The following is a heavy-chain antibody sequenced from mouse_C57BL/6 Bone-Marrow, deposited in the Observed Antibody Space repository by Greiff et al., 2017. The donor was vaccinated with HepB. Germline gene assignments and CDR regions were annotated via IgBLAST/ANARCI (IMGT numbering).Heavy chain of an antibody. J-gene: IGHJ3*01. Sequence: VQVVESGAELVRPGASVTLSCKASGYTFPDYEMHWVKQTPVHGLEWIGAIDPETGGTAYNQKFKGKAILTADKSSSTAYMELRSLTSEDSAVYYCTRSDDGYYRYWFAYWGQGTLVTVSA. CDR2: IDPETGGT. CDR3: TRSDDGYYRYWFAY. CDR1: GYTFPDYE. D-gene: IGHD2-3*01. V-gene: IGHV1-15*01.